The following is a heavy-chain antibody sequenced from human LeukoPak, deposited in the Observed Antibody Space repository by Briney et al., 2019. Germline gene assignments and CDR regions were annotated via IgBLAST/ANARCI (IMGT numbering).Heavy chain of an antibody. CDR3: AREESWVSQGRFDP. CDR1: GGTFSNFA. Sequence: EASVKVSCKASGGTFSNFAISWVRQAPGQGLEWLGGIIPIFGTAKYAQKVQGRVAMSTDESKSTAYMELSSLRSEDTAVYYCAREESWVSQGRFDPWGQGTLVTVSS. J-gene: IGHJ5*02. V-gene: IGHV1-69*05. D-gene: IGHD1-26*01. CDR2: IIPIFGTA.